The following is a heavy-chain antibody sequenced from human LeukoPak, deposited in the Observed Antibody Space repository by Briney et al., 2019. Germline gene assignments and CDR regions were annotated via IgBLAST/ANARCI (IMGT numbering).Heavy chain of an antibody. V-gene: IGHV3-23*01. J-gene: IGHJ4*02. D-gene: IGHD1-1*01. CDR3: AKVGLDWNEVEY. CDR1: GFTFSSYA. Sequence: SGASLRLSCAASGFTFSSYAMSWVRQAPGKGLEWVSAISGSGGSTYHADSVKGRFTISRDNSKNTLYLQMNSLRAEDTAVYYCAKVGLDWNEVEYWGQGTLVPVSS. CDR2: ISGSGGST.